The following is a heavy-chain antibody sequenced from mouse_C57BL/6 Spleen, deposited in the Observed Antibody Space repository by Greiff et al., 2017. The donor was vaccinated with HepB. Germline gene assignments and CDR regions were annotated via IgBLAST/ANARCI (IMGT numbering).Heavy chain of an antibody. CDR3: ARGGTPGYYFDY. J-gene: IGHJ2*01. CDR2: IDPSDSYT. V-gene: IGHV1-50*01. Sequence: QVQLQQPGAELVKPGASVKLSCKASGYTFTSYWMQWVKQRPGQGLEWIGEIDPSDSYTNYNQKFKGKATLTVDTSSSTAYMQLSSLTSEDSAVYYCARGGTPGYYFDYWGQGTTLTVSS. D-gene: IGHD3-3*01. CDR1: GYTFTSYW.